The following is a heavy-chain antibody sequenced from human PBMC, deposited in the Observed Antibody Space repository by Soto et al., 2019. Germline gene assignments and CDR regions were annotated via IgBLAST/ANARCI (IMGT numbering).Heavy chain of an antibody. CDR1: GYTFTSYG. J-gene: IGHJ6*02. CDR2: ISAYNGNT. Sequence: WASVKVSCKASGYTFTSYGISWVRQAPGQGLEWMGWISAYNGNTNYAQKLQGRVTMTTDTSTSTAYMELRSLRSDDTAVYYCARAGYSSGWIDYYYYYGMDVWGQGTTVTVSS. D-gene: IGHD6-19*01. CDR3: ARAGYSSGWIDYYYYYGMDV. V-gene: IGHV1-18*04.